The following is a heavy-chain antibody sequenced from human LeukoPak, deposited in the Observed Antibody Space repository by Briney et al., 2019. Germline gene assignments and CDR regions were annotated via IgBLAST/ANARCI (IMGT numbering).Heavy chain of an antibody. J-gene: IGHJ4*02. V-gene: IGHV1-2*02. Sequence: GASVKVSCKASGYTFTGYYMHWVRQAPGQGLEWMGRINPNSGGTNFAQNFQGRVTITRDTSISTAYMELSRLRSDDTAVYYCARDLRGSTYGYPYYWGQGTLVTVSS. CDR2: INPNSGGT. CDR3: ARDLRGSTYGYPYY. CDR1: GYTFTGYY. D-gene: IGHD5-18*01.